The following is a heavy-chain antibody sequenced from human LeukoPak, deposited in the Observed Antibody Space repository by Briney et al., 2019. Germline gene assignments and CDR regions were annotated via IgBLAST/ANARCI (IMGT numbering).Heavy chain of an antibody. V-gene: IGHV1-69*04. Sequence: SVKVSCKASGYTFTGYYMHWVRQAPGQGLEWMGRIIPVLGVSNFARTFQGRVTITADKSTNTAHMELSRLESGDTAVYYCTREGVYAPDGSGYHRDAFDIWGQGTVVIVSS. D-gene: IGHD3-22*01. CDR1: GYTFTGYY. CDR2: IIPVLGVS. CDR3: TREGVYAPDGSGYHRDAFDI. J-gene: IGHJ3*02.